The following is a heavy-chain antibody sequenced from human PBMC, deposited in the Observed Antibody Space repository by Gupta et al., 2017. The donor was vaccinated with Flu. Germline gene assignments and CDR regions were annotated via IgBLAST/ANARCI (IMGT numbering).Heavy chain of an antibody. CDR1: GFTFSSYA. V-gene: IGHV3-23*01. J-gene: IGHJ4*02. Sequence: EVQLLESGGGLVQPGGSLRLSCAASGFTFSSYAMSWVRQAPGKGLEWVSAISGSGGSTYYADSVKGRFTISRDNSKNTLYLQMNSLRAEDTAVYYCAKDAGMIVVVGYYFDYWGQGTLVTVSS. CDR2: ISGSGGST. D-gene: IGHD3-22*01. CDR3: AKDAGMIVVVGYYFDY.